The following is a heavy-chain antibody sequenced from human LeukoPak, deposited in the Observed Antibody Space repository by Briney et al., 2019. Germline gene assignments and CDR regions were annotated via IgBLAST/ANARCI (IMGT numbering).Heavy chain of an antibody. CDR3: TSAPGDAVGYGNDY. V-gene: IGHV3-15*01. Sequence: PGGSLRLSCTTSGFSLRDTWMSWVRQTPGKGVEWIGRIKDKNYGGATDYAAPVKGRCTISRDDSANMLYLQINTLKIEDTAVYYCTSAPGDAVGYGNDYWGQGTLVTVSS. D-gene: IGHD3-22*01. CDR1: GFSLRDTW. J-gene: IGHJ4*02. CDR2: IKDKNYGGAT.